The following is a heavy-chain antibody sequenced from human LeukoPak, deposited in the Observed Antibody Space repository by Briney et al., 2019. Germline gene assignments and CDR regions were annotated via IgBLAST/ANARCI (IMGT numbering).Heavy chain of an antibody. CDR3: AIMHPYYDGSGYWVQ. CDR1: GFTFSSYA. V-gene: IGHV3-23*01. Sequence: GGSLRLSCAASGFTFSSYAMSCVRGAPGRGREWCLGIRTSGGSSSYADAVKGRFTISRDNPRNTLYMQMNSLRAEDTALYYCAIMHPYYDGSGYWVQWGQGTLVTVSS. CDR2: IRTSGGSS. D-gene: IGHD3-22*01. J-gene: IGHJ4*02.